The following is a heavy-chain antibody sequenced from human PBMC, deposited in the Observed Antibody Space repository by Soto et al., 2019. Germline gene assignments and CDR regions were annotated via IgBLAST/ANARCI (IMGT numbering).Heavy chain of an antibody. Sequence: GGSLRLSCAASGFTFSSYAMSWVRQAPGKGLEWVSAISGSGGSTYYADSVKGRFTISRDNSKNTLYLQMNSLRAEDTAVYYCAKDRRGKLLLSGPLDYWGQGTLVTVSS. CDR3: AKDRRGKLLLSGPLDY. J-gene: IGHJ4*02. CDR1: GFTFSSYA. CDR2: ISGSGGST. D-gene: IGHD2-2*01. V-gene: IGHV3-23*01.